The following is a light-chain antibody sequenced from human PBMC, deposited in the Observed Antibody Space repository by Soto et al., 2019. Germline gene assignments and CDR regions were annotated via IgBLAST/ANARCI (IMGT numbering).Light chain of an antibody. J-gene: IGKJ4*01. Sequence: DIQMTQSPSSLSASVGDRGTIACRASRTIDTSLHWYQHKPGTAPKVLIAAASTLQSGLPPRFSGSESGTDFTLTISSLQPEDSASYYCQQYYNSVLTFGGGTKVDI. CDR1: RTIDTS. CDR3: QQYYNSVLT. V-gene: IGKV1-39*01. CDR2: AAS.